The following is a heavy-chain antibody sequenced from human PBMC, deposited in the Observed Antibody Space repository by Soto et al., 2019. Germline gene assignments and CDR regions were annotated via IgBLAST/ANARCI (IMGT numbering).Heavy chain of an antibody. CDR3: AKALGDCRSYTCSTDS. CDR1: GFTFSNYG. D-gene: IGHD2-2*02. V-gene: IGHV3-30*18. J-gene: IGHJ4*02. Sequence: QVQLVESGGGVVQPGRSLGLSCAASGFTFSNYGMHWFSQAPGKGLEWVAVISYDGSNKNYADSVKGRFTISRDNSKNTLYLQMNSLRAEDTAVYYCAKALGDCRSYTCSTDSWGQGTLVTVSS. CDR2: ISYDGSNK.